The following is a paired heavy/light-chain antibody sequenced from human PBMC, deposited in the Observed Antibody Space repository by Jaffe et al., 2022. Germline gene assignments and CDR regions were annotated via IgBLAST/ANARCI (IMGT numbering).Light chain of an antibody. J-gene: IGKJ1*01. CDR2: GAS. V-gene: IGKV3-15*01. CDR3: QQYNHWPRT. CDR1: QTVITH. Sequence: TQSPATLSLSPGDRATLSCRASQTVITHLAWYQQKPGQAPRLLIYGASTRATGIPARFSGSGSGTEFTLTISSLQSEDFAVYYCQQYNHWPRTFGQGTKVEIK.
Heavy chain of an antibody. D-gene: IGHD6-19*01. V-gene: IGHV4-4*02. CDR1: GGSITSNNW. CDR3: ARGGSNGFVSVYFDL. Sequence: QVQLQESGPGLVKPSGTLSLTCAVSGGSITSNNWWSWVRQSPGRALEWLGEVYHIGSTNYNPSLKSRGTISVDKSKNQFSLTLTSVTAADTALYYCARGGSNGFVSVYFDLWGRGTLVTVSS. CDR2: VYHIGST. J-gene: IGHJ2*01.